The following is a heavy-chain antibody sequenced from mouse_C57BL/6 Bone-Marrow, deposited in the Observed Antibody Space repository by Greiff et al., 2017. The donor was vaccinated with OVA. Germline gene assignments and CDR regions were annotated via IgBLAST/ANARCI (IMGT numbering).Heavy chain of an antibody. D-gene: IGHD2-1*01. J-gene: IGHJ4*01. CDR3: TRDYGNYGGYAMDY. CDR2: IRNKANNHAT. CDR1: GFTFSDAW. Sequence: EVQLQQSGGGLVQPGGSMKLSCAASGFTFSDAWMDWVRQSPEKGLEWVAEIRNKANNHATYYAESVKGRFTISRDDSKSSVYLQMNSLRAEDTGIYYCTRDYGNYGGYAMDYWGQGTSVTVSS. V-gene: IGHV6-6*01.